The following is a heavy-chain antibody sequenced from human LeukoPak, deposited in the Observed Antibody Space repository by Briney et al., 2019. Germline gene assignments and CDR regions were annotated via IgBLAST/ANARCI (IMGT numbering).Heavy chain of an antibody. CDR3: AKDHPGPGWYGYFKP. D-gene: IGHD1-14*01. CDR1: GYSFSSYY. J-gene: IGHJ1*01. V-gene: IGHV5-51*01. Sequence: GESLKISCQGSGYSFSSYYIAWVRQMPGQGLEWMGLIDPGDADTRYSPAFQGLVTFSADKSSGTAYLHWNSLKASDSGIYYCAKDHPGPGWYGYFKPWGRAPWSSSPQ. CDR2: IDPGDADT.